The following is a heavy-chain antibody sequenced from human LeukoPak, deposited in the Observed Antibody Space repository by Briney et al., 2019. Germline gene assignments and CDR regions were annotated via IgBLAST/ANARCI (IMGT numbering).Heavy chain of an antibody. CDR2: IYYSGST. CDR3: ARVRTAMVDSYFDY. J-gene: IGHJ4*02. V-gene: IGHV4-39*01. D-gene: IGHD5-18*01. Sequence: SETLSLTCTVSGGSISSSSYYWGWIRQPPGKGLEWIGSIYYSGSTYYNPSLKSRVTISVDTSKNQFSLKLSSVTAADTAVYYCARVRTAMVDSYFDYWGQGTLVTVSS. CDR1: GGSISSSSYY.